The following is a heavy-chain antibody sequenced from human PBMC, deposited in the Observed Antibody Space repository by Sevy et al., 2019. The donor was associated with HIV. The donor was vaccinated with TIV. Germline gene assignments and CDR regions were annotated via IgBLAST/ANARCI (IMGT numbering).Heavy chain of an antibody. J-gene: IGHJ3*02. CDR2: ISSSSNYI. Sequence: GGSLRLSCAASGFTFSTYTMNWVRQAPGKGLQWVSSISSSSNYIYYADSVKGRFTIPRDNAKNSLYIQMNSLRAEDTAVYYCARPYGSGSWEAFDIWGQGTMVTVSS. CDR3: ARPYGSGSWEAFDI. D-gene: IGHD3-10*01. CDR1: GFTFSTYT. V-gene: IGHV3-21*01.